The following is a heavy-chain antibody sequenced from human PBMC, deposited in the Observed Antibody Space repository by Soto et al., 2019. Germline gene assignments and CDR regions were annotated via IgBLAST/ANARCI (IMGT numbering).Heavy chain of an antibody. V-gene: IGHV3-30-3*01. D-gene: IGHD3-3*01. CDR1: GFTFSSYA. CDR2: IAYEGSNK. Sequence: GGSLRLSCAAPGFTFSSYAMHWVRQAPGKGLEWVAVIAYEGSNKYNAHSVKGRFTIAREKYRNTLYLQMNSLRAEDTAVYYCASDLYVFWSGYYPHWFDAWGQGNLVTVSS. J-gene: IGHJ5*02. CDR3: ASDLYVFWSGYYPHWFDA.